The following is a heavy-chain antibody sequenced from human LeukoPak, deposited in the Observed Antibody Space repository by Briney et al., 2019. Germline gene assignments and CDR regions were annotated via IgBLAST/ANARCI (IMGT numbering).Heavy chain of an antibody. J-gene: IGHJ4*02. CDR3: ARVRDSGSCYEGLDY. CDR1: GGTFSSYA. V-gene: IGHV1-69*13. Sequence: ASVKVSCKASGGTFSSYAISWVRQAPGQGLEWMGGIIPIFGTANYAQKFQGRVTITADESTSTAYMELSSLRSEDTAVYYCARVRDSGSCYEGLDYWGQGTLVTVSS. D-gene: IGHD1-26*01. CDR2: IIPIFGTA.